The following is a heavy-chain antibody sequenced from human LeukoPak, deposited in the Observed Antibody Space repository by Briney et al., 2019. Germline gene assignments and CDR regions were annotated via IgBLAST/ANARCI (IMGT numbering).Heavy chain of an antibody. J-gene: IGHJ5*02. CDR1: GNSISNYA. CDR2: INPNSGGT. D-gene: IGHD2-2*02. Sequence: ASVKVSCKASGNSISNYAVSWVRQAPGQGLEWMGRINPNSGGTNYAQKFQGRVTMTRDTSISTAYMELRGLRSEDTAVYYCVRDGEGAAISVNYWFDPWGQGTLVTVSS. CDR3: VRDGEGAAISVNYWFDP. V-gene: IGHV1-8*01.